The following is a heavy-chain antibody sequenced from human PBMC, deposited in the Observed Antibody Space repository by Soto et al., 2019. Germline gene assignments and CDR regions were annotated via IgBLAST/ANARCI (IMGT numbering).Heavy chain of an antibody. CDR2: ISYDGSNK. CDR3: ARDRWYYDSSGYYMGGGDAFDI. CDR1: GFTFSSYA. D-gene: IGHD3-22*01. J-gene: IGHJ3*02. V-gene: IGHV3-30-3*01. Sequence: QVQLVESGGGVVQPGRSLRLSCAASGFTFSSYAMHWVRQAPGKGLEWVAVISYDGSNKYYADSVKGRFTISRDNSKNTVYLQMNSLRAEDTAVYYCARDRWYYDSSGYYMGGGDAFDIWGQGTMVTVSS.